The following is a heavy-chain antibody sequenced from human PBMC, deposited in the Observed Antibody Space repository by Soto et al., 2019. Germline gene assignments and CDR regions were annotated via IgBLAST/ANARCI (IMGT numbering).Heavy chain of an antibody. J-gene: IGHJ4*01. CDR3: ARLDATGSYDILTGYFPADIDY. Sequence: PGGSLRLSCAASGFTFSSYGMHWVRQAPGKGLEWVAVIWYDGSNKYYADSVKGRFTISRGNSKNTLYLQMNSLRAEDTAVYYCARLDATGSYDILTGYFPADIDYWGHGTLVTVSS. V-gene: IGHV3-33*01. CDR2: IWYDGSNK. D-gene: IGHD3-9*01. CDR1: GFTFSSYG.